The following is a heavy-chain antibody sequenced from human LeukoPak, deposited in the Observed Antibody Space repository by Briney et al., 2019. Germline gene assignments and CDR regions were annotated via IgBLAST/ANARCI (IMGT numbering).Heavy chain of an antibody. CDR1: GFAFSSFA. D-gene: IGHD6-19*01. V-gene: IGHV3-23*01. CDR2: INGGGNTT. CDR3: TKELHVAVAVADYYYFYMDA. J-gene: IGHJ6*03. Sequence: GGSLRLSCVASGFAFSSFAMGWVRQSPGKGLEWLSTINGGGNTTFYSDSVRGRFTISRDNSKNTLYLHMDSLRPDDTAIYYCTKELHVAVAVADYYYFYMDAWGRGTAVTVSS.